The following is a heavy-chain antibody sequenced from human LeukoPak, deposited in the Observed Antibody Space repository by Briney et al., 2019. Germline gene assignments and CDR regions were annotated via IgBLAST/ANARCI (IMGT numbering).Heavy chain of an antibody. V-gene: IGHV3-23*01. CDR3: AREAGIDSGTVYFQH. Sequence: PGGSLRLSCAASGFTFSSYAMSWVRQAPGKGLEWVSGINSSGGSTYYADSVKGRFTISRDNAKNSLYLQMNSLRAEDTAVYYCAREAGIDSGTVYFQHWGQGTLVTVSS. J-gene: IGHJ1*01. CDR1: GFTFSSYA. CDR2: INSSGGST. D-gene: IGHD3-10*01.